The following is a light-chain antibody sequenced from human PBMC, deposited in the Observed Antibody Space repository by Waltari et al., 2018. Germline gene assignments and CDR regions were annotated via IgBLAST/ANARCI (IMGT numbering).Light chain of an antibody. Sequence: QSALTQPASVSGPPGQSITISCTGTTTDVGLYNYVSWYQQHPGIGPKLRFFDVTNRPSGVSSRFSGSKSGNTASLTISGLQTEDEADYYCSSYTISSTWVFGGGTKLTVL. CDR1: TTDVGLYNY. J-gene: IGLJ3*02. CDR3: SSYTISSTWV. V-gene: IGLV2-14*03. CDR2: DVT.